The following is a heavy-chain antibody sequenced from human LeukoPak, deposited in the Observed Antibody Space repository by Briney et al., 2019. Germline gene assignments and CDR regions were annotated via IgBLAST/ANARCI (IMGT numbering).Heavy chain of an antibody. CDR2: INHSGST. V-gene: IGHV4-34*01. CDR1: GGSFSGYY. Sequence: RPSETLSLTCAVYGGSFSGYYWSRIRQPPGKGLEWIGEINHSGSTNYNPSLKSRVTISVDTSKNQFSLKLSSVTAEDTAVYYCARDFDYYNWNVPIPGDDPWGQGTLVTVSS. CDR3: ARDFDYYNWNVPIPGDDP. D-gene: IGHD1-1*01. J-gene: IGHJ5*02.